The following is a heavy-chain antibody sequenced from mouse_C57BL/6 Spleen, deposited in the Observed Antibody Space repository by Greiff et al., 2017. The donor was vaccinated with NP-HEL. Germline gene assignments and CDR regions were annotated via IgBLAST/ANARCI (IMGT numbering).Heavy chain of an antibody. D-gene: IGHD2-2*01. CDR3: ARGDYGYGLAMDY. V-gene: IGHV1-55*01. CDR1: GYTFTSYW. J-gene: IGHJ4*01. CDR2: IYPGSGST. Sequence: QAQLQQPGAELVKPGASVKMSCKASGYTFTSYWITWVKQRPGQGLEWIGDIYPGSGSTNYNEKFKSKATLTVDTSSSTAYMQLSSLTSEDSAVYYCARGDYGYGLAMDYWGQGTSVTVSS.